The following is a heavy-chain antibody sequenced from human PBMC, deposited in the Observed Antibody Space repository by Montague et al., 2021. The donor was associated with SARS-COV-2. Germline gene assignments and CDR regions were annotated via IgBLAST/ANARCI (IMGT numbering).Heavy chain of an antibody. D-gene: IGHD2-2*01. J-gene: IGHJ6*02. V-gene: IGHV4-31*03. CDR1: GGSISSGAYY. CDR2: IYYSGST. CDR3: AREPRVGQLLSIYYYGMDV. Sequence: TLSLTCTVAGGSISSGAYYWSWIRQHPGKGLEWIGYIYYSGSTYYNPSLKSRVTMSVDTSKNQFSLKLSSVTAAATAVYYCAREPRVGQLLSIYYYGMDVWGQGTTVTVSS.